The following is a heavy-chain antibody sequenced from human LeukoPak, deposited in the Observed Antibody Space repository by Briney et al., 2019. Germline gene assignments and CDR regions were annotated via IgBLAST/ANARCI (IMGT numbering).Heavy chain of an antibody. CDR3: AKDLRTGAYYYYYGMDV. V-gene: IGHV3-23*01. CDR1: GFTFSSYA. Sequence: PGGSLRLSCAASGFTFSSYAMSWVRQAPGKGLEWVSSISGSGGSTYFADSVEGRFIISRDNSKNSLYLQMNSLRTDDTAFYYCAKDLRTGAYYYYYGMDVWGQGTTVTVSS. CDR2: ISGSGGST. D-gene: IGHD7-27*01. J-gene: IGHJ6*02.